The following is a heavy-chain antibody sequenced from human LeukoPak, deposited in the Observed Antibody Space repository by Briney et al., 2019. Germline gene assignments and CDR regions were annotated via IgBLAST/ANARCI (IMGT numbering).Heavy chain of an antibody. CDR1: GGSISSSSFY. V-gene: IGHV4-39*01. J-gene: IGHJ1*01. CDR2: IYHSGSTY. D-gene: IGHD4-23*01. CDR3: ARQYGGNSGYFQH. Sequence: PSETLSLTCSVSGGSISSSSFYWGWIRQPPGKGLEWIGSIYHSGSTYYYNPSLKSRVTISVDTSKNQFSLKLSSVTAADTAVYYCARQYGGNSGYFQHWGQGTLVSVSS.